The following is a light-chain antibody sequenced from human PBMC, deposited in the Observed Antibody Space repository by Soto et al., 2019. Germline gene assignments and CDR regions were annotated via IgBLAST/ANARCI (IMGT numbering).Light chain of an antibody. CDR2: DVR. CDR1: SRDVGGYNY. CDR3: SSYTTISTYV. Sequence: QSVPTQPASVSGSPGQSITISCTGTSRDVGGYNYVSWYQQHPGKAPKLMIYDVRNRPSGVSNRFSGSKSVNTASLTISGLQAEDEADYYCSSYTTISTYVFGTGTKVTVL. V-gene: IGLV2-14*01. J-gene: IGLJ1*01.